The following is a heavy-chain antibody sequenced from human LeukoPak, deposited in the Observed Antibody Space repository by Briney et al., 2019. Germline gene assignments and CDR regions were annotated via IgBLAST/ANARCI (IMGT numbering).Heavy chain of an antibody. CDR3: ARDRSNDSSGYYVPFDY. J-gene: IGHJ4*02. CDR2: ISAYNGNT. D-gene: IGHD3-22*01. Sequence: ASVKVSCKASGYTFTSYGISWVRQAPGQGLERMGWISAYNGNTNYAQKLQGRVTMTTDTSTSTAYMELRSLRSDDTAVYYCARDRSNDSSGYYVPFDYWGQGTLVTVSS. V-gene: IGHV1-18*01. CDR1: GYTFTSYG.